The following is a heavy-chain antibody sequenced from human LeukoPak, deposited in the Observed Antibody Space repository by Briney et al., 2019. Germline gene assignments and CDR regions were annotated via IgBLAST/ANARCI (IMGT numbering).Heavy chain of an antibody. D-gene: IGHD4-23*01. J-gene: IGHJ4*02. Sequence: GGSLRLSCAASGFTFSGYAMSWVRQAPGKGLEWVSGISGRGDNTYYADSVKGRFTISRDNSKNTLRLQMNSLRDEDAAVYYCAKRVQGNTGPFHCWGQGTLASVSS. CDR1: GFTFSGYA. CDR2: ISGRGDNT. CDR3: AKRVQGNTGPFHC. V-gene: IGHV3-23*01.